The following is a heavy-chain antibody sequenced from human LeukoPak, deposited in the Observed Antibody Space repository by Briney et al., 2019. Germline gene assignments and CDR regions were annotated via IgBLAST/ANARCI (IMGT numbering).Heavy chain of an antibody. CDR3: ARDERDWIYERYDYYYYMDV. CDR2: IKQDGSEK. Sequence: GGSLRLSCAASGFTFSSYWMTWVRQAPGKGLEWVANIKQDGSEKYYVDSVKGRFTISRDNAKNSLYLQMNSLRAEDTAVYYCARDERDWIYERYDYYYYMDVWGKGTTVTVSS. D-gene: IGHD1-7*01. CDR1: GFTFSSYW. V-gene: IGHV3-7*01. J-gene: IGHJ6*03.